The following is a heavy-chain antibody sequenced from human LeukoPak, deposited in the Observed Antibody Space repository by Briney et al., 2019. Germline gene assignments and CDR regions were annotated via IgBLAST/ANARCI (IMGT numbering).Heavy chain of an antibody. J-gene: IGHJ4*02. Sequence: GASVKVSCKASRYTFTSYGISWVRQAPGQGRERMGWISDYNGNTNYAQMLQGRVTMTTDTSASTAYMELRSLRSDDTAVYYCARADYGDYTDYFDYWGQGTLVTVSS. CDR1: RYTFTSYG. CDR3: ARADYGDYTDYFDY. V-gene: IGHV1-18*01. D-gene: IGHD4-17*01. CDR2: ISDYNGNT.